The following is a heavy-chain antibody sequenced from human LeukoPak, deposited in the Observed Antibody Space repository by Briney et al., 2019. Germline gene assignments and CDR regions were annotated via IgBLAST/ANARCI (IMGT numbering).Heavy chain of an antibody. V-gene: IGHV4-59*01. CDR1: VGSIISYY. Sequence: SETRSLTGTVPVGSIISYYGSWIRRPPGKGLDWIGYIYYSGSTNYNPSLKSRVTISVDTSKNQFSLKLSSVTAADTAVYYCARSGYSGYDPFDYWGQGTLVTVSS. D-gene: IGHD5-12*01. CDR2: IYYSGST. CDR3: ARSGYSGYDPFDY. J-gene: IGHJ4*02.